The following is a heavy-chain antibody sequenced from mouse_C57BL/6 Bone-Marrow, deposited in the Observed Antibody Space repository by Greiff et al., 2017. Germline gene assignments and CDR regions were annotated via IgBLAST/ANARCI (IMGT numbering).Heavy chain of an antibody. CDR2: ISSGSSTI. V-gene: IGHV5-17*01. CDR3: ARQGGSSVEYAMDY. Sequence: EVQVVESGGGLVKPGGSLKLSCAASGFTFSDYGMHWVRQAPEKGLEWVAYISSGSSTIYYADTVKGRFTISRDNDKNTLFLQMTSLRSEDTAMYYCARQGGSSVEYAMDYWGQGTSVTVSS. CDR1: GFTFSDYG. D-gene: IGHD1-1*01. J-gene: IGHJ4*01.